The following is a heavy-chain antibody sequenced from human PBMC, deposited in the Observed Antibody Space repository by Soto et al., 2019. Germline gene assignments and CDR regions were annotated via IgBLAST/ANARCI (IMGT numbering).Heavy chain of an antibody. D-gene: IGHD6-25*01. J-gene: IGHJ4*02. Sequence: ASVKVSCKASGYTFTNYALSWVRQAPGQGLEWIGFISVHNGVTQYAQKFQGRVTVTTDTATSTVYLGLRSLRSDDTAVYFCARGGAARHFDYWGQGTPVTVSS. CDR1: GYTFTNYA. V-gene: IGHV1-18*01. CDR2: ISVHNGVT. CDR3: ARGGAARHFDY.